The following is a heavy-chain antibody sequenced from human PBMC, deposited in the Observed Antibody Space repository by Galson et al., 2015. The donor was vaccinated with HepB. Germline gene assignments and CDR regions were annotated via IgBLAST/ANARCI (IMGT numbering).Heavy chain of an antibody. CDR3: AKDSHGYCSGGSCYGMDV. Sequence: SLRLSCAASGFTFTSYGMHWVRQAPGKGLEWVAVISYDGSNKYHADSVKGRFTISRDNSKNTLYLQMNSLRAEDTAVYYCAKDSHGYCSGGSCYGMDVWGQGTTVTVSS. D-gene: IGHD2-15*01. CDR1: GFTFTSYG. CDR2: ISYDGSNK. V-gene: IGHV3-30*18. J-gene: IGHJ6*02.